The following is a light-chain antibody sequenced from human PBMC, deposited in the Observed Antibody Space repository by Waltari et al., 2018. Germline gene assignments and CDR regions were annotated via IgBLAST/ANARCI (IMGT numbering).Light chain of an antibody. J-gene: IGLJ3*02. CDR1: SSDVGGYNF. CDR2: DVS. CDR3: CSYAGSYTLEV. V-gene: IGLV2-11*01. Sequence: QSALTQPRSVSGSPGQSLTIPCTGTSSDVGGYNFVSWYQQHPGKAPKLVIYDVSKRPSGVPDRFSGSKSANTASLTISGLQAEDEADYYCCSYAGSYTLEVFGGGTKLTVL.